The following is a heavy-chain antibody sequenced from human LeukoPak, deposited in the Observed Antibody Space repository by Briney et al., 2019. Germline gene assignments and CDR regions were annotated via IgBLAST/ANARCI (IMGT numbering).Heavy chain of an antibody. CDR2: ISSSSSYI. CDR1: GFTFSDYY. V-gene: IGHV3-21*01. D-gene: IGHD3-22*01. J-gene: IGHJ4*02. Sequence: GGSLRLSCAASGFTFSDYYMNWVRQAPGKGLEWVSSISSSSSYIYYADSVKGRFTISRDNAKNSLYLQMNSLRAEDTAVYYCARDRDGYCEFDYWGQGTLVTVSS. CDR3: ARDRDGYCEFDY.